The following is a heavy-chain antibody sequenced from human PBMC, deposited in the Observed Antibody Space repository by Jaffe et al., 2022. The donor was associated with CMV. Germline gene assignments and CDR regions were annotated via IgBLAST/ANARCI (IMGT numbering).Heavy chain of an antibody. J-gene: IGHJ6*03. Sequence: EVQLVESGGGLVQPGGSLRLSCAASGFTFSSYAMSWVRQAPGKGLEWVSAISGSGGSTYYADSVKGRFTISRDNSKNTLYLQMNSLRAEDTAVYYCAKGSRKTERSRDGYNPSYYYYYYMDVWGKGTTVTVSS. CDR3: AKGSRKTERSRDGYNPSYYYYYYMDV. D-gene: IGHD1-1*01. CDR1: GFTFSSYA. V-gene: IGHV3-23*04. CDR2: ISGSGGST.